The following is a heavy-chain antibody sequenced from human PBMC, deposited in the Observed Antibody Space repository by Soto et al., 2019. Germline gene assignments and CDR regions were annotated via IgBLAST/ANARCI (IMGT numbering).Heavy chain of an antibody. CDR3: AREMGAPPARGLDY. Sequence: PGGSLRLSCAACGFTFSNAWMNWVRQAPGKGLEWISYIGTSGAIYYADSVRGRFTTSRDSAKNSLYLQMNSLRAEDTAVYYCAREMGAPPARGLDYWGQGNLVTVSS. D-gene: IGHD2-8*01. CDR1: GFTFSNAW. J-gene: IGHJ4*02. V-gene: IGHV3-48*01. CDR2: IGTSGAI.